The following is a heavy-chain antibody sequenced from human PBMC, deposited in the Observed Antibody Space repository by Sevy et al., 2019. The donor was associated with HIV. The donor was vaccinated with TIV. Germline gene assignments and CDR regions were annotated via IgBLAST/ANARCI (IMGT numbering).Heavy chain of an antibody. D-gene: IGHD3-22*01. Sequence: GGSLRLSCAASGITLTPYWMHWVRQVPGKGLVWVSRINSDGSSTSYAESVQGRFNISRDNGKNTLYLQMKSLRVEDTAVYFCSRGLYYYDMRGHQEPGDYWGQGVLVTVSS. CDR2: INSDGSST. V-gene: IGHV3-74*01. CDR1: GITLTPYW. J-gene: IGHJ4*02. CDR3: SRGLYYYDMRGHQEPGDY.